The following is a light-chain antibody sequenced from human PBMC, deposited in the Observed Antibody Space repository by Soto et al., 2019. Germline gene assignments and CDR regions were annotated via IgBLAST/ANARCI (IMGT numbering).Light chain of an antibody. CDR2: GAS. J-gene: IGKJ1*01. CDR3: QHYNDWRCT. V-gene: IGKV3-15*01. CDR1: QSISSK. Sequence: EIVMTQSPATLSVSPGEGATLSCRASQSISSKLAWYQQKPGQAPRLLIYGASTRATGVPARFSGSGSGTEFTLTISSLQSEDLAVYYCQHYNDWRCTFGHGTNVQIK.